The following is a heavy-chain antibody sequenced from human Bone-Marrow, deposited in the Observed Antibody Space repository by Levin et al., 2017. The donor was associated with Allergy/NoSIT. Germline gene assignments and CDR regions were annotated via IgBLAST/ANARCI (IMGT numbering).Heavy chain of an antibody. Sequence: LSLTCAASGFPFSTYAMHWVRQAPDKGLEWVAAISYDGTNKDYADSVKGRFSLSRDNSKNTLYLEMSSLRADDTAVYYCARIIGSGYYDSSGYFTASDFDYWGQGTLVIVSS. CDR1: GFPFSTYA. J-gene: IGHJ4*02. CDR3: ARIIGSGYYDSSGYFTASDFDY. V-gene: IGHV3-30-3*01. D-gene: IGHD3-22*01. CDR2: ISYDGTNK.